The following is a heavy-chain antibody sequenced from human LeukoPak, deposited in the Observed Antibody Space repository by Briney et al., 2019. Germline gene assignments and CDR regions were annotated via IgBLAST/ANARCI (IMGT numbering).Heavy chain of an antibody. V-gene: IGHV4-31*03. J-gene: IGHJ6*02. D-gene: IGHD2-15*01. Sequence: SETLSLTCTVSGGSISNGGYYWSWIRQHPGKGLEWIGCITYSGSTYYNPSLKSRVSMSVDTSMNQFSLKLSSVTAADTAVYYCARDVGSYGMDFWGQGTTVTVSS. CDR2: ITYSGST. CDR3: ARDVGSYGMDF. CDR1: GGSISNGGYY.